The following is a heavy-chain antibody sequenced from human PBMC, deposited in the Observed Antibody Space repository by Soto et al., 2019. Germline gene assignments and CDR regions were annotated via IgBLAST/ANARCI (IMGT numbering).Heavy chain of an antibody. CDR1: GGSISSSTYY. J-gene: IGHJ3*01. CDR3: ARRDSGRPLDV. CDR2: IYYSGST. D-gene: IGHD1-26*01. V-gene: IGHV4-39*01. Sequence: LSLTCTVSGGSISSSTYYWGWVRQPPGKGLEWIGNIYYSGSTYYNPSLKSRVTISVDTSKSQFSLNLSSVTAADTAVYYCARRDSGRPLDVWGQGTMVTVSS.